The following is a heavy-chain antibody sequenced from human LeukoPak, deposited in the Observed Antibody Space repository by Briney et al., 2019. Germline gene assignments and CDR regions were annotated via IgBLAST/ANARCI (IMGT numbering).Heavy chain of an antibody. Sequence: PSETLSLTCAVYGGSFSGYYWSWIRQPPGKGLEWIGEINHSGSTNYNPSLKSRVTISVDTSKNQFSLKLSSVAAADTAVYYCARPLRVVITPSHAFDIWGQGTMVTVPS. CDR2: INHSGST. D-gene: IGHD3-22*01. J-gene: IGHJ3*02. CDR1: GGSFSGYY. V-gene: IGHV4-34*01. CDR3: ARPLRVVITPSHAFDI.